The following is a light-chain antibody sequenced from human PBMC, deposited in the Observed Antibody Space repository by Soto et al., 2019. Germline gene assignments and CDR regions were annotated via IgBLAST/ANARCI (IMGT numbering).Light chain of an antibody. V-gene: IGLV2-8*01. CDR1: SSDVGGYNY. J-gene: IGLJ2*01. Sequence: QSVLTQPPSASGSPGQSVTISCTGTSSDVGGYNYVSWYQQHPGKAPKLMIYEVTERPSGVPDRFSGSKSGNTASLTVSGLQAEDEADYYCSSYAGSKNFVVFGGGTKVTVL. CDR2: EVT. CDR3: SSYAGSKNFVV.